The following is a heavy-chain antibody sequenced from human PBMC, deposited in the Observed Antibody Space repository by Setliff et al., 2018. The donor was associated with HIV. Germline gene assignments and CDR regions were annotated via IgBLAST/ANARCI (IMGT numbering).Heavy chain of an antibody. CDR1: GYTFTSYA. J-gene: IGHJ6*02. D-gene: IGHD6-19*01. Sequence: EASVKVSCKASGYTFTSYAMHWVRQAPGQRLEWMGWINAGNGNTKYSQKFQGRVTITRDTSASTAYMELSSLRSEDTAVYYCARLNRWSIAVAGTHLYYYGMDVWGQGTTVTVSS. CDR3: ARLNRWSIAVAGTHLYYYGMDV. V-gene: IGHV1-3*01. CDR2: INAGNGNT.